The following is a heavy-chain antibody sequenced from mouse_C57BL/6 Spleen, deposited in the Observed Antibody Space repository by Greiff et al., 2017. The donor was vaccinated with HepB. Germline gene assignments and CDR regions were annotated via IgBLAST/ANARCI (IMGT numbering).Heavy chain of an antibody. CDR2: ISSGGSYT. CDR3: ARQLTTDAMDY. V-gene: IGHV5-6*01. Sequence: EVKLVESGGDLVKPGGSLKLSCAASGFTFSSYGMSWVRQTPDKRLEWVATISSGGSYTYYPDSVKGRFTISRDNAKNTLYLQMSSLKSEDTAMYYCARQLTTDAMDYWGQGTSVTVSS. CDR1: GFTFSSYG. J-gene: IGHJ4*01. D-gene: IGHD1-1*01.